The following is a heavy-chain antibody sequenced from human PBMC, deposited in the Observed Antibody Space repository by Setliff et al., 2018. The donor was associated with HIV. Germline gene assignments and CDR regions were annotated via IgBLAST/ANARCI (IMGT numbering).Heavy chain of an antibody. Sequence: SETLSLTCTVSGGSISSSSYYWGWIRQPPGKGLEWIGSIYYSGSTYYNPSLKSRVTISVDTSKNQFSLKLSSVTAADTAVYFCAKSSPSIGYISDHWGQGTLVTVSS. D-gene: IGHD5-12*01. J-gene: IGHJ4*02. CDR1: GGSISSSSYY. CDR3: AKSSPSIGYISDH. V-gene: IGHV4-39*07. CDR2: IYYSGST.